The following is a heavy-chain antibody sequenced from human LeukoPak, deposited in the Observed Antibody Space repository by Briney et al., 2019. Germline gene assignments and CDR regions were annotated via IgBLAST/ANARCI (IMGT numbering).Heavy chain of an antibody. D-gene: IGHD4-17*01. Sequence: SETLSLTCTVSGGSISSGDSYWSWIRQPPGRGLEWIGYIYYSGNTFYNPSLKSRVTISVDTSKNQFSLKLSSVTAADTAVYYCAREALRPSRWFDPWGQGTLVTVSS. CDR2: IYYSGNT. CDR1: GGSISSGDSY. CDR3: AREALRPSRWFDP. V-gene: IGHV4-30-4*01. J-gene: IGHJ5*02.